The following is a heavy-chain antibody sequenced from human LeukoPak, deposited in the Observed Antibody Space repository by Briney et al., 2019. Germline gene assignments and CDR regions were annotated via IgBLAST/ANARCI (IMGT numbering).Heavy chain of an antibody. J-gene: IGHJ4*02. V-gene: IGHV3-30*03. CDR2: ISYDGSNK. D-gene: IGHD3-10*01. CDR1: GLTFSSYG. CDR3: SRPHYGSGSYLYFDH. Sequence: PGGSLRLSCAASGLTFSSYGMHWVRQAPGKGLEWVAVISYDGSNKYYADSVKGRFTISRDNSNNTLFLQVNSLRPEDTAVYYCSRPHYGSGSYLYFDHWGQGTLVTVSS.